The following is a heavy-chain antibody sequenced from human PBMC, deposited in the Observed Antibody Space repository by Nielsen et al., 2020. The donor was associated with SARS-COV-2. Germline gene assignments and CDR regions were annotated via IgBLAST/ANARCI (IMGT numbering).Heavy chain of an antibody. CDR3: ARGAGWYGY. D-gene: IGHD6-19*01. Sequence: SETLSLTCTVSGDSINTNYWSLLRQPPGKGLEWIAYIRYSGKTNFNPSLKSRVTISIDTSKNQFSLTLNSVTAADTAVYYCARGAGWYGYWGQGTLVTVSS. J-gene: IGHJ4*02. V-gene: IGHV4-59*01. CDR1: GDSINTNY. CDR2: IRYSGKT.